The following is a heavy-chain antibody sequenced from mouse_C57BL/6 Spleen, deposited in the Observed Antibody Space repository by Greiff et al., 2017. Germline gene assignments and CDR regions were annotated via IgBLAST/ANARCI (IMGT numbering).Heavy chain of an antibody. CDR1: GYAFSSYW. CDR3: ARAGDYYGSSYGY. Sequence: QVQLQQSGAELVKPGASVKISCKASGYAFSSYWMNWVKQRPGKGLEWVGQIYPGDGDTNYNGKFKGKATLTADKSSSTAYMQLSSLTSEDSAVYFCARAGDYYGSSYGYWGQGTTLTVS. CDR2: IYPGDGDT. V-gene: IGHV1-80*01. J-gene: IGHJ2*01. D-gene: IGHD1-1*01.